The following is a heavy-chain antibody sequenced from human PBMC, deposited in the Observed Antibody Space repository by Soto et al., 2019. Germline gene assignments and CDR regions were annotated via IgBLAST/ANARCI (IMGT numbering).Heavy chain of an antibody. Sequence: EVQLVESGGGLVQPGGSLRLSCAASGFSFSSFCMSWVRQAPGKGLEWVANTKQDGSEKYYVDSVKGRFTISRDNAKNSLYLQMNSLRGEDTAVYYCARGVAWSSSWSGIFDYWGQGTLVTVSS. V-gene: IGHV3-7*03. CDR3: ARGVAWSSSWSGIFDY. J-gene: IGHJ4*02. CDR1: GFSFSSFC. D-gene: IGHD6-13*01. CDR2: TKQDGSEK.